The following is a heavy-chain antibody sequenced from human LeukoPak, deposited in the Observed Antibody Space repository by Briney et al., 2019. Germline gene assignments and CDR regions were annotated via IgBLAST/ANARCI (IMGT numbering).Heavy chain of an antibody. D-gene: IGHD1-26*01. CDR3: ARVRGDSGIVGATTADY. V-gene: IGHV4-31*01. J-gene: IGHJ4*02. CDR2: VSHRGST. CDR1: GGSINSGGYY. Sequence: PSETLSLTCTVSGGSINSGGYYWSWIRQHPGTGLEWIGYVSHRGSTYYNPSLKSPVTISADTSKNQFSLKLRSAAAADTAFYYCARVRGDSGIVGATTADYWGQGILVTVSS.